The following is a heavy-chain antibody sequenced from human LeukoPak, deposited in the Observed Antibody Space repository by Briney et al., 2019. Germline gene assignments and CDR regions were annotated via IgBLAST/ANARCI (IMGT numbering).Heavy chain of an antibody. J-gene: IGHJ6*03. CDR2: IRSDGSYK. Sequence: AGGSLRLSCAASGFIFSTYGMHWVRQAPGKGLEWVAFIRSDGSYKYYADSVKGRLTISRDNSKNTVYLQMNSLRVEDTALYYCAKDGGRITMIRGINSHYMDVWGKGTTVIISS. D-gene: IGHD3-10*01. CDR1: GFIFSTYG. V-gene: IGHV3-30*02. CDR3: AKDGGRITMIRGINSHYMDV.